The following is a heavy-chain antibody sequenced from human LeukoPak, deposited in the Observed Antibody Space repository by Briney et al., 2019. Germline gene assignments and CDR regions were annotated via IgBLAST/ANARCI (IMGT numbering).Heavy chain of an antibody. D-gene: IGHD4-17*01. J-gene: IGHJ3*02. Sequence: ASVKVSCKASGYTFTSYYMHWVRQAPGQGLEWMGIINPSGGSTSYAQKFQGRVTMTRDTSTSTVYMELSSLRSEDTAVYYCARDLEASYGDSDAFDIWGQGTMVTVSS. CDR3: ARDLEASYGDSDAFDI. CDR2: INPSGGST. V-gene: IGHV1-46*01. CDR1: GYTFTSYY.